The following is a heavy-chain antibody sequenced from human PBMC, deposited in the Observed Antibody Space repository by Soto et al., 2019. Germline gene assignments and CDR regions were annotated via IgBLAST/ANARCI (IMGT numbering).Heavy chain of an antibody. D-gene: IGHD3-3*01. CDR3: ARGLNDFWSGYYTGLAYYYYGMDV. J-gene: IGHJ6*02. CDR1: GYTFTSYY. CDR2: INPSGGST. V-gene: IGHV1-46*01. Sequence: ASVKVSCKASGYTFTSYYMHWVRQAPGQGLEWMGIINPSGGSTSYAQKFQGRVTITADESTSTAYMELSSLRSEDTAVYYCARGLNDFWSGYYTGLAYYYYGMDVWGQGTTVTV.